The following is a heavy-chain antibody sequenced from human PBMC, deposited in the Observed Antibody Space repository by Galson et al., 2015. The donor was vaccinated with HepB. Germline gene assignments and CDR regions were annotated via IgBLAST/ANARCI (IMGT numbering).Heavy chain of an antibody. J-gene: IGHJ4*02. CDR3: ARDFGFGLDY. D-gene: IGHD3-10*01. CDR2: IWYDGSIK. Sequence: PRLSCAASGFTFSSYGMYWVRQAPGKGLEWVAMIWYDGSIKYYKDSVRGRVTVPRDNSRNTVYLQMSGLRAEDTAVYYCARDFGFGLDYWGQGTLVTVSS. V-gene: IGHV3-33*01. CDR1: GFTFSSYG.